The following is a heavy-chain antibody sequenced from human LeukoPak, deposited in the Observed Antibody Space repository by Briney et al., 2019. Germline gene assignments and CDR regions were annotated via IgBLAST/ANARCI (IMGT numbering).Heavy chain of an antibody. CDR1: GFTVSSNY. J-gene: IGHJ4*02. CDR2: IYSGGST. D-gene: IGHD1-14*01. V-gene: IGHV3-53*01. CDR3: SRGLTYLDY. Sequence: PGGSLRLSCAASGFTVSSNYMTWVRQAPGKGLEWVSGIYSGGSTQYADSVKGRFTISRDNSKNTMYLQMNSLRAEDTAVYYCSRGLTYLDYWGQGTLVTVSS.